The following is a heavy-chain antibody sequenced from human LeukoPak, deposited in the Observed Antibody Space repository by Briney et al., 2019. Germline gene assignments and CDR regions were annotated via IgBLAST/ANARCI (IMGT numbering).Heavy chain of an antibody. CDR2: INHNGNS. V-gene: IGHV4-31*03. J-gene: IGHJ5*01. Sequence: ASETLSLTCTVSGASLSDGGHFWSWIRQHPEKGLEWFAYINHNGNSYDNPSLRSRVSISVDTSKNQFSLKLTSVTAADTAVYFCARDGRSGYYTGWFDSWGQGTLVTVSS. CDR3: ARDGRSGYYTGWFDS. CDR1: GASLSDGGHF. D-gene: IGHD3-3*01.